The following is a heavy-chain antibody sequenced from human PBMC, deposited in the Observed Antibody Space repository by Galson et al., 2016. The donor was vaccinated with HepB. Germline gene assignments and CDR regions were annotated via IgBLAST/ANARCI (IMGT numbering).Heavy chain of an antibody. CDR1: GFTFSNYE. CDR3: AREAGTGYYDV. J-gene: IGHJ6*02. CDR2: ISSSGNSI. D-gene: IGHD3-9*01. Sequence: SLRLSCAASGFTFSNYEMNWVRQAPGKGLEWVSYISSSGNSIYYADSVKGRFTISRDNDKNTLFLHMNSLRAEDTAVYYCAREAGTGYYDVWGQGTTVTVSS. V-gene: IGHV3-48*03.